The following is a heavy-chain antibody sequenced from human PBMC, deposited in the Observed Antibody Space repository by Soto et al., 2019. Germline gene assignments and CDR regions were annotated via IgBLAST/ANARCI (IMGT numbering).Heavy chain of an antibody. CDR3: ARPPTEYPNWFDP. D-gene: IGHD2-2*02. Sequence: PGESLKISCKGSGYSFATYWIGWVRQMPGKGLEWMGVIHPVDSETAYSPSFQGQVTISADKSINTAYLQWSSLEASDSAMYYCARPPTEYPNWFDPWGQGTLVTVSS. CDR1: GYSFATYW. CDR2: IHPVDSET. J-gene: IGHJ5*02. V-gene: IGHV5-51*01.